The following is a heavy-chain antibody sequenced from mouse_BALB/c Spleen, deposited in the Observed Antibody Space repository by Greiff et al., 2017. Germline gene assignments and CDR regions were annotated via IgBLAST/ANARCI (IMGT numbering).Heavy chain of an antibody. CDR2: INSNGGST. CDR3: ASPLYYGNCAMDY. J-gene: IGHJ4*01. CDR1: GFTFSSYG. D-gene: IGHD2-1*01. Sequence: EVQLVESGGGLVQPGGSLKLSCAASGFTFSSYGMSWVRQTPDKRLELVATINSNGGSTYYPDSVKGRFTISRDNAKNTLYLQMSSLKSEDTAMYYCASPLYYGNCAMDYWGQGTSVTVSS. V-gene: IGHV5-6-3*01.